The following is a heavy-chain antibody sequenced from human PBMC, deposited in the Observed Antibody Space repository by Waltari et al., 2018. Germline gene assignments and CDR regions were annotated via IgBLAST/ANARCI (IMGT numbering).Heavy chain of an antibody. CDR2: LGWNGGNL. Sequence: EVKLVEIGGGLVQPGRSLRLSCAASGFTFDDYAMHWVRQVPGKGLEGVSGLGWNGGNLLYAESVRGRFTISRDNAKKSLFLQMTNLRPEDTAFYFCVKDMGTSGYDAFDVWGQGTKVTVS. D-gene: IGHD3-22*01. J-gene: IGHJ3*01. CDR3: VKDMGTSGYDAFDV. V-gene: IGHV3-9*01. CDR1: GFTFDDYA.